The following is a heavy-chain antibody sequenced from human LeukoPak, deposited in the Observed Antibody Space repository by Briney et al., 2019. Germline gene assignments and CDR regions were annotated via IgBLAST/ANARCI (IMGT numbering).Heavy chain of an antibody. D-gene: IGHD4-17*01. J-gene: IGHJ3*02. Sequence: ASVTVSCKASGYTFTSYYMHWVRQAPGQGLEWMGIINPSGGSTSYAQKFQGRVTMTRDMSTSTVYMELSSLRSEDTAVYYCARASSVTWGAFDIWGQGTMVTVSS. V-gene: IGHV1-46*01. CDR3: ARASSVTWGAFDI. CDR1: GYTFTSYY. CDR2: INPSGGST.